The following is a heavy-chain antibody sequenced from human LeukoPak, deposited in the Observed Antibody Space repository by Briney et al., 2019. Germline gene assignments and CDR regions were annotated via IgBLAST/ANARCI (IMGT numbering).Heavy chain of an antibody. CDR2: ISWNSGSI. J-gene: IGHJ3*02. CDR3: AKDIGGGSYPDAFDI. V-gene: IGHV3-9*01. Sequence: GGSLRLSCAASGFTFDAYAMHWVRQAPGKGLEWVSGISWNSGSIGYADSVKGRFTISRDNAKNSLYLQMNSLKAEDTALYYCAKDIGGGSYPDAFDIWGQGTMVTVSS. D-gene: IGHD1-26*01. CDR1: GFTFDAYA.